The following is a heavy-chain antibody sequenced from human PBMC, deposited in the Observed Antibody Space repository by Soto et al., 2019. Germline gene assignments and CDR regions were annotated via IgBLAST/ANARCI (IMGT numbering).Heavy chain of an antibody. J-gene: IGHJ4*02. CDR3: ARVERSGTYDY. Sequence: QVQLVQSGAELKKPGSSLKVSCKASGATFINYAIAWVRQAPGRGLEWLGAIIPNFGTADYAQTFQDRLTITADIPTSTAYMELSSLRSEDTAVYYCARVERSGTYDYWGQGTLVTVSS. CDR2: IIPNFGTA. CDR1: GATFINYA. D-gene: IGHD1-26*01. V-gene: IGHV1-69*06.